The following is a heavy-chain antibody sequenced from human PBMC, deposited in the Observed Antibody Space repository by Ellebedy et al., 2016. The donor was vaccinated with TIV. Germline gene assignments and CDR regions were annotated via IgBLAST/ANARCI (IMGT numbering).Heavy chain of an antibody. CDR3: TKDGSGTMNF. V-gene: IGHV3-53*01. CDR1: GFTVSASY. D-gene: IGHD1-1*01. Sequence: GESLKIPCEASGFTVSASYLSWVRQAPGKGLEWVSTIYSGCSTNYADSVEGRLTISSDNTRNSLYLQMNSLRADDTAVYYCTKDGSGTMNFWGQGTLVTVSS. CDR2: IYSGCST. J-gene: IGHJ4*02.